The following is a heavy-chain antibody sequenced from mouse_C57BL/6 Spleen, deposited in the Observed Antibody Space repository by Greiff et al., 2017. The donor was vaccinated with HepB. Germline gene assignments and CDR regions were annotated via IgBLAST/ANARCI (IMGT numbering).Heavy chain of an antibody. CDR2: ISYDGSN. J-gene: IGHJ3*01. Sequence: DVHLVESGPGLVKPSQSLSLTCSVTGYSITSGYYWNWIRQFPGNKLEWMGYISYDGSNNYNPSLKNRISITRDTSKNQFFLKLNSVTTEDTATYYCARGTNWDGFAYWGQGTLVTVSA. CDR3: ARGTNWDGFAY. CDR1: GYSITSGYY. V-gene: IGHV3-6*01. D-gene: IGHD4-1*01.